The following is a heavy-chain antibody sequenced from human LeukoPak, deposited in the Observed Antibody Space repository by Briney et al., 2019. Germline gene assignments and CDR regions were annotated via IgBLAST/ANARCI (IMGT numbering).Heavy chain of an antibody. CDR2: SWNSGSI. V-gene: IGHV3-9*01. D-gene: IGHD6-13*01. J-gene: IGHJ6*02. Sequence: SWNSGSIGYADSVKGRFTISRDNAKNSLYLQMNSLRAEDTALYYCAKVDASYSSSSGGMDVWGQGTTVTVSS. CDR3: AKVDASYSSSSGGMDV.